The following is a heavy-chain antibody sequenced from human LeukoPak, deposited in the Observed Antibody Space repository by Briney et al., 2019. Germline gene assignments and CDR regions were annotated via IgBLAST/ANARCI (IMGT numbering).Heavy chain of an antibody. CDR3: ARDSAGYDY. D-gene: IGHD5-12*01. V-gene: IGHV3-7*01. CDR2: LKEDGSDK. J-gene: IGHJ4*02. Sequence: PGGSLRLSCAAPGITFRTFWMSWVRQAPGKGLEWVANLKEDGSDKYYADSVKGRFTISRDNAKNSLFLQMNSLRVDDTAIYYCARDSAGYDYWGQGTLVTVSS. CDR1: GITFRTFW.